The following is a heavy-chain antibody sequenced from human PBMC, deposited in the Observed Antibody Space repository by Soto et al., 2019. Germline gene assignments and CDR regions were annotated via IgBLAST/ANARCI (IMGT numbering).Heavy chain of an antibody. Sequence: PGGSLRLSCEVSGFTFSTHGMHWVRQAPGKGLEWVAGTSYDGTNKYYARSVQGRCTISRENSMKTLYLQMNSLRTEDTAVYYCAKDLSGARWYYDALDVWGQGTTVTVSS. J-gene: IGHJ6*02. V-gene: IGHV3-30*18. D-gene: IGHD2-15*01. CDR3: AKDLSGARWYYDALDV. CDR2: TSYDGTNK. CDR1: GFTFSTHG.